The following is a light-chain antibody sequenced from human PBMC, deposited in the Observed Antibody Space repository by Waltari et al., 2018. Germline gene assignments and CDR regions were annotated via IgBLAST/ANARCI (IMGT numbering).Light chain of an antibody. CDR1: QRIAIS. V-gene: IGKV1-39*01. CDR3: QHSYSTPLT. J-gene: IGKJ3*01. Sequence: DIQMTQSPSSLSASVGDRVTITCRASQRIAISLNWCQQEPGKAPKLLIYAASSLKTGGPSTFSGRGSGTHFTLTISSLQPEDFATYYCQHSYSTPLTVGPGTKVDFQ. CDR2: AAS.